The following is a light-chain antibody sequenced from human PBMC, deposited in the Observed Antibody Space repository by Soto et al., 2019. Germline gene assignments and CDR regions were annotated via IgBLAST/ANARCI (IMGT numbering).Light chain of an antibody. J-gene: IGLJ1*01. CDR1: SSDVGGYDS. V-gene: IGLV2-14*01. CDR2: GVS. Sequence: ALTQPASVSGSPGQSIAISCTGTSSDVGGYDSVCWYQQHPGKAPKLIIFGVSNRPSGVSNRFSGSKSGNTASLTISGLQAEDEADYYCSSYTSGSSYVFGTGTKVTVL. CDR3: SSYTSGSSYV.